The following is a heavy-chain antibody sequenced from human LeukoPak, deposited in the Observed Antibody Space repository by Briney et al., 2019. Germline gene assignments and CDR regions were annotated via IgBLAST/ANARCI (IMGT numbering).Heavy chain of an antibody. V-gene: IGHV1-18*01. CDR2: ISAYNGNT. CDR3: AIVGMLHYSSFEFYY. CDR1: ASSFTSYG. D-gene: IGHD6-6*01. J-gene: IGHJ4*02. Sequence: ASVNVSFTSSASSFTSYGISWVRLAPGQGLEWMGWISAYNGNTNYAQKLQGRVTMTTDTSTSTAYMELRSLRSDDTAVYYCAIVGMLHYSSFEFYYWGEGTLVTVSS.